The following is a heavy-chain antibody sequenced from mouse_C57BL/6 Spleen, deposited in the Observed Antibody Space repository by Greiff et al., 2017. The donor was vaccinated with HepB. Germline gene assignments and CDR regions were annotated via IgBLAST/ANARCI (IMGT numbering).Heavy chain of an antibody. CDR3: TEGFYAMDY. J-gene: IGHJ4*01. CDR1: GFTFSNYW. Sequence: EVQGVESGGGLVQPGGSMKLSCVASGFTFSNYWMNWVRQSPEKGLEWVAQIRLKSDNYATHYAESVKGRFTISRDDSKSSVYLQMNNLRAEDTGIYYCTEGFYAMDYWGQGTSVTVSS. CDR2: IRLKSDNYAT. V-gene: IGHV6-3*01.